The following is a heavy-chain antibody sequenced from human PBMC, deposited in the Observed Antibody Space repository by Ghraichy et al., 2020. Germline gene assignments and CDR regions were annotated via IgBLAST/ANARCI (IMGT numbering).Heavy chain of an antibody. D-gene: IGHD6-6*01. CDR3: AKDHSTSSAGMDV. CDR1: GFTFSDFG. Sequence: GGSLRLSCAASGFTFSDFGIHWVRQAPGKGLEWVAVISFHGSNRHYADSMKGRFTISRDNSKNTVYLQMNSLRPEDTALYYCAKDHSTSSAGMDVWGQGTRVTVSS. V-gene: IGHV3-30*18. CDR2: ISFHGSNR. J-gene: IGHJ6*02.